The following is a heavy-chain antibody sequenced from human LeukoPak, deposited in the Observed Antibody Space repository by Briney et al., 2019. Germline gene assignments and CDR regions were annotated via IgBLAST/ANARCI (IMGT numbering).Heavy chain of an antibody. CDR3: AKDPAGYSRGWYWIDY. V-gene: IGHV3-43*02. CDR1: GFTFDDYA. D-gene: IGHD6-19*01. Sequence: GGSLRLSCAASGFTFDDYAMHWVRQAPGKGLEWVSLISGDGGSTYYADSVKGRFTISRDNSKNSLYLQMNSLRTEDTALYYCAKDPAGYSRGWYWIDYWGQGTLVTVSS. CDR2: ISGDGGST. J-gene: IGHJ4*02.